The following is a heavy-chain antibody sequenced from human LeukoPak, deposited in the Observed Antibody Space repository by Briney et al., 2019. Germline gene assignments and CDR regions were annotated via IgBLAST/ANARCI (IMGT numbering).Heavy chain of an antibody. J-gene: IGHJ4*02. V-gene: IGHV1-3*01. CDR1: GYTFTSFA. CDR2: INADNGNT. D-gene: IGHD6-13*01. CDR3: ATALGGAAAGTISFDY. Sequence: ASVKVSCKASGYTFTSFAMHWVRQAPGQRLEWMGWINADNGNTEYSQKFQGRVTITRDTSASTAYMELSSLRSEDTAVYYCATALGGAAAGTISFDYWGQGTLVTVSS.